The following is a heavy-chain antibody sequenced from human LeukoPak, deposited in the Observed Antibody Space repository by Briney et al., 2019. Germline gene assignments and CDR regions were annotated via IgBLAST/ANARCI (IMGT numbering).Heavy chain of an antibody. CDR3: AKSPADLGSGWYYFDY. V-gene: IGHV3-23*01. CDR2: INGSGSRT. D-gene: IGHD6-19*01. Sequence: GGSLRLSCAASGFTFSSYALTWVRQAPGKGLEWVSDINGSGSRTHSADSVKGRFTISRDNSKNTLYLEMNSLRVEDTAVYYCAKSPADLGSGWYYFDYWGQGTLVTVSS. CDR1: GFTFSSYA. J-gene: IGHJ4*02.